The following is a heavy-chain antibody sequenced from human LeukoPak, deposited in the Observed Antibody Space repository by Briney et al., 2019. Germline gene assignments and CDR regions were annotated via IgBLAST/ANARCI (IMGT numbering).Heavy chain of an antibody. CDR2: IYYSGST. D-gene: IGHD6-13*01. V-gene: IGHV4-59*01. CDR1: GGSISSYY. CDR3: ARGASSSWYPQGSFDY. J-gene: IGHJ4*02. Sequence: PSETLSLTCTVSGGSISSYYWSWIRQPPGKGLEWIGYIYYSGSTNYNPSLKSRVTISVDTSKNQFSLKLSSVTAADTAVYYCARGASSSWYPQGSFDYWGQGTLVTVSS.